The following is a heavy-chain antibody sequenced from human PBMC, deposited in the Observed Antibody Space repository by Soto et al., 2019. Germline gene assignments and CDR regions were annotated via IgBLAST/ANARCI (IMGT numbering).Heavy chain of an antibody. Sequence: ASVKVSCKASGYTFTSYAMHWVRQAPGQRLEWMGWINAGNGNTKYSQKFQGRVTITRDTSASTAYMDLQMNSLRVEDTAFYYCTKGIQMATIMTASDNWGQGTLVTVSS. CDR3: TKGIQMATIMTASDN. J-gene: IGHJ4*02. D-gene: IGHD5-12*01. V-gene: IGHV1-3*01. CDR1: GYTFTSYA. CDR2: INAGNGNT.